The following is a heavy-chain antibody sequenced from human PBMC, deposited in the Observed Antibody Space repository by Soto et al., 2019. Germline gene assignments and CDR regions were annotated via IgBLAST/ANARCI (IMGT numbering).Heavy chain of an antibody. J-gene: IGHJ5*02. Sequence: PGGSLRLSCAASGFTFSSYAMSWVRQAPGKGLEWVSAISGSGGSTYYADSVKGRFTISRHNSKNTLYLQMNSLRAEDTAVYYCAKGGHGIDWFDPWGQGTLVTVSS. CDR1: GFTFSSYA. CDR2: ISGSGGST. CDR3: AKGGHGIDWFDP. V-gene: IGHV3-23*01. D-gene: IGHD2-15*01.